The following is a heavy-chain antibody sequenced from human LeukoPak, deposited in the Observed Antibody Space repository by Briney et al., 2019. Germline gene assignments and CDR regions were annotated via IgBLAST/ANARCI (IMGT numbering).Heavy chain of an antibody. CDR1: GYTFTGYY. J-gene: IGHJ3*02. V-gene: IGHV1-2*02. CDR2: INPNSGGT. Sequence: GASAKVSCKASGYTFTGYYMHWVRQAPGQGLEWMGWINPNSGGTNYAQKFQGRVTMTRDTSISTAYMELSRLRSDDTAVYYCARDRIQLWFGLDAFDIWGQGTMVTVSS. CDR3: ARDRIQLWFGLDAFDI. D-gene: IGHD5-18*01.